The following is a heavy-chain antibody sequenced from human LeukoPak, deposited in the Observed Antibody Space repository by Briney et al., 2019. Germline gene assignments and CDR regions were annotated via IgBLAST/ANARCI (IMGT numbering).Heavy chain of an antibody. CDR2: IYYSGST. CDR3: ANRRGDWYFDL. J-gene: IGHJ2*01. V-gene: IGHV4-59*01. CDR1: GVSISYYY. Sequence: PSETLSLTCTVSGVSISYYYWSWIPQPPGKGLEWIGHIYYSGSTNHNPSLKSRVTISLDTSKNQFSLMLSSVTAADTAVYYCANRRGDWYFDLWGRGTLVTVSS. D-gene: IGHD3-10*01.